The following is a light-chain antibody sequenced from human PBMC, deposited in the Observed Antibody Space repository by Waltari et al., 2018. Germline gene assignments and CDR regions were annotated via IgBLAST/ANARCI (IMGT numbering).Light chain of an antibody. V-gene: IGLV4-69*01. CDR1: SEHSSYA. CDR3: QTWGTGIHGA. J-gene: IGLJ2*01. Sequence: QLVLTQSPSASASLGASVKLTCTLSSEHSSYAIAWHQQQPEKGPRYLMKLNSDGSHNKGDGIPDRFSGSSSVADRYLTISSLQSEDEADYYCQTWGTGIHGAFGGGTKLTVL. CDR2: LNSDGSH.